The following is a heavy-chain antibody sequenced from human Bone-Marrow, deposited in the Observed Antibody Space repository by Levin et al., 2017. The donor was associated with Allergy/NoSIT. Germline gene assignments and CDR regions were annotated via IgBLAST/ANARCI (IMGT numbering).Heavy chain of an antibody. D-gene: IGHD1-1*01. CDR2: ISYTGTT. Sequence: SQTLSLTCTVSGGSLSSSSYYWGWIRQPPGKGLEWIGSISYTGTTYYNPSLKSRVIISIDTSRNKFSLKLSSVTAADTAVYYCARDRAATAPFDYWGQGTLVTVSS. J-gene: IGHJ4*02. CDR1: GGSLSSSSYY. V-gene: IGHV4-39*07. CDR3: ARDRAATAPFDY.